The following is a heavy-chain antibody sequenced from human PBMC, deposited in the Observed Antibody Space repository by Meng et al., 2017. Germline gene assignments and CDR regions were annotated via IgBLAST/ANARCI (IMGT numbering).Heavy chain of an antibody. CDR3: ARRMLTGYYNHAFDL. CDR1: GYSFTSYW. CDR2: IYPGDSDT. D-gene: IGHD3-9*01. J-gene: IGHJ3*01. V-gene: IGHV5-51*01. Sequence: KVSCKGSGYSFTSYWIGWVRQMPGKGLEWMGIIYPGDSDTRYSPSFQGQVTISADKSISTAYLQLSSLKASDTAMYYCARRMLTGYYNHAFDLWGQGTMVTVSS.